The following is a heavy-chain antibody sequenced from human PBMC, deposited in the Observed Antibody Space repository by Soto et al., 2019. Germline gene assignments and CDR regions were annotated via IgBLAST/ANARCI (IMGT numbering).Heavy chain of an antibody. V-gene: IGHV4-59*01. CDR1: GGSISGYY. Sequence: SETLSLTCTVSGGSISGYYWAWIRQPPGKGLEWIGYIYFTGNANYSPSLKSRVTMSVDLSTNQFSLNLKSVTAADTARYYCARESPLDNGGNYGLDYWGQGRQVTVYS. J-gene: IGHJ4*02. CDR2: IYFTGNA. D-gene: IGHD4-4*01. CDR3: ARESPLDNGGNYGLDY.